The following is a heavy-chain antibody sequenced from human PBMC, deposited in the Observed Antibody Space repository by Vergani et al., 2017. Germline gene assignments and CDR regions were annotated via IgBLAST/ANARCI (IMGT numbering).Heavy chain of an antibody. J-gene: IGHJ4*02. Sequence: QLQLQESGPGLVKPSETLSLTCTVSGGSIYSSTYYWGWIRQPPGKGLEWIGEINHSGSTNYNPSLKSRVTISVDTSKNQFSLKLSSVTAADTAVYYCARGDYYDSSGFFDYWGQGTLVTVSS. V-gene: IGHV4-39*07. CDR3: ARGDYYDSSGFFDY. CDR1: GGSIYSSTYY. CDR2: INHSGST. D-gene: IGHD3-22*01.